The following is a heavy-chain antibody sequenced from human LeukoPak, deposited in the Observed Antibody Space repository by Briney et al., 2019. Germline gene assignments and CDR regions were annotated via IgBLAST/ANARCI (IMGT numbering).Heavy chain of an antibody. J-gene: IGHJ4*02. V-gene: IGHV4-4*02. Sequence: PSETLSLTCAVSGGSISSSNWWSWVRQPPGKGLEWIGEIYHSGSTNYNPSLKSRVTISVDKSKNQFSLKLSSVTAADTAVYYCARSNTMVRGVTPLGYWGQGTLVTVSS. D-gene: IGHD3-10*01. CDR2: IYHSGST. CDR1: GGSISSSNW. CDR3: ARSNTMVRGVTPLGY.